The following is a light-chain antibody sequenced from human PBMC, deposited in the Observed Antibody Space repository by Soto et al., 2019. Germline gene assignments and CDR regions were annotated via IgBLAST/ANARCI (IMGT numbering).Light chain of an antibody. CDR2: AAS. CDR1: QSVRSCY. CDR3: QQYGSSPKT. J-gene: IGKJ1*01. V-gene: IGKV3-20*01. Sequence: EIVLTQSPATLSLSPGDSATLSCMASQSVRSCYLAWYQQTPGQTPRLLIYAASSRATGIPDRFSGSGSGTDFSLTISRLEAEDFAVYYCQQYGSSPKTFGQGTKVDIK.